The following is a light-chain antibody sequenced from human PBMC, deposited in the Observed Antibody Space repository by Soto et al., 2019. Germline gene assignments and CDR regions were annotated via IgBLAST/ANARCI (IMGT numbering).Light chain of an antibody. J-gene: IGKJ5*01. Sequence: DTHMPQSPSTLSASVVARVAIKCPASQSIGSWLAWYQQKPGKAPKLLIYAASSLQSGVPSRFSGSGSGTDFTLTITSLQPEDVATYYCQQRYDSPPITFGQGTRLEIK. CDR2: AAS. CDR3: QQRYDSPPIT. V-gene: IGKV1-39*01. CDR1: QSIGSW.